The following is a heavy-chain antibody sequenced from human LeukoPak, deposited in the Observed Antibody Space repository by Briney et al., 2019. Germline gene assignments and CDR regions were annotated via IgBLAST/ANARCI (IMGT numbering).Heavy chain of an antibody. CDR1: GFTFTSYA. CDR2: SGSGGNM. Sequence: GGSLRLSCAASGFTFTSYAMSWVRQAPGKGLEWVSYSGSGGNMYHADSVKGRFTISRDNAKNLVYLEMNSLRAEDTAVYYCARDPGYGYSGAFDIWGQGTMVTVSS. J-gene: IGHJ3*02. CDR3: ARDPGYGYSGAFDI. D-gene: IGHD5-18*01. V-gene: IGHV3-48*01.